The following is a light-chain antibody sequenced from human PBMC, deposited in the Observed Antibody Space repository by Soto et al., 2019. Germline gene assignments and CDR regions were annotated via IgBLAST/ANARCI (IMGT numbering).Light chain of an antibody. J-gene: IGKJ1*01. CDR3: EQDDIWPPWT. CDR2: DAS. CDR1: HSVGRK. Sequence: EIEMTQSPATLSVSPGERATLSCRSSHSVGRKLAWYQQKPGQAPRLLIYDASNSAMGVPARFGGSGSGTESTLSISSLLSEDVAVYQCEQDDIWPPWTFGQGTKVEI. V-gene: IGKV3-15*01.